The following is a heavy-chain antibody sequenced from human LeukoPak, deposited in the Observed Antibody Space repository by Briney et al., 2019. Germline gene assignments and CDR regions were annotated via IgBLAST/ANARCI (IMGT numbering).Heavy chain of an antibody. CDR2: INPNSGDT. D-gene: IGHD3-10*01. CDR1: GYPFTDQF. Sequence: GASVKVSCKASGYPFTDQFINWVRQAPGRGLEWMGWINPNSGDTNYEQRFQGRVTMTRDTSISTASMDLTRLASDDTAVYYCARGELLVDYWGQGTLVTVSS. J-gene: IGHJ4*02. V-gene: IGHV1-2*02. CDR3: ARGELLVDY.